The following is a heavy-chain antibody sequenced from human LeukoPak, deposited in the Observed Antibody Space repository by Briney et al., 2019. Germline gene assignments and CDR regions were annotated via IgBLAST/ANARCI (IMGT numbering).Heavy chain of an antibody. CDR3: AKHIVSTSSNWFDP. V-gene: IGHV3-9*01. CDR2: ISWNSGSI. D-gene: IGHD2-2*01. CDR1: GFTFDDYA. Sequence: GGSLRLSCAASGFTFDDYAMHWVRQAPGKGLEWVSGISWNSGSIGYADSVKGRFTISRDNAKNSLYLQMNSLRAEDTALYYCAKHIVSTSSNWFDPWGQGTLVTVSS. J-gene: IGHJ5*02.